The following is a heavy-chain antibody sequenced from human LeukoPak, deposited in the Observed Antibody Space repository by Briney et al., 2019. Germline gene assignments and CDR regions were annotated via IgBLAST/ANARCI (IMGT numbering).Heavy chain of an antibody. V-gene: IGHV4-34*01. CDR1: GGSFSGYY. Sequence: SETLSLTCAVYGGSFSGYYWSWIRQPPGKGLEWIGEINHSGSTNYNPSLKSLVTMSQDTSKNQFSLKLSSVTAADTAVYYCARDGGNFDVDYWGQGTLVTVSS. D-gene: IGHD3-9*01. J-gene: IGHJ4*02. CDR2: INHSGST. CDR3: ARDGGNFDVDY.